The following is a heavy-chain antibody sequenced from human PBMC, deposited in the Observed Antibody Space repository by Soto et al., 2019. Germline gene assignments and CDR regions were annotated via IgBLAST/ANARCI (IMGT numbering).Heavy chain of an antibody. J-gene: IGHJ4*02. V-gene: IGHV4-59*01. CDR3: ARGEWLATIKPYFAY. CDR2: IYYSGST. CDR1: GGSMSSYY. Sequence: SETLSLTCTVSGGSMSSYYWSWIRQSPGKGLEWIGYIYYSGSTNYNPSLKSRVAISLDTSKNQFSLMLSSVTAADTAVYYCARGEWLATIKPYFAYWGQGTLGTVSS. D-gene: IGHD5-12*01.